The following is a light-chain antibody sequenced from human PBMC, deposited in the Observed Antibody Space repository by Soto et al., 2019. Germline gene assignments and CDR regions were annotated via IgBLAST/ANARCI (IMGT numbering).Light chain of an antibody. Sequence: DIQMTQSPSTLSASVGDRVTTNCRASQTISSWLAWYQQKPGKAPQILIYKASSLESGVPSRFSGSGSGTEFTLTISSLQPDDFATYYCQQYNSYSTFGQGTRLEI. CDR3: QQYNSYST. V-gene: IGKV1-5*03. CDR2: KAS. CDR1: QTISSW. J-gene: IGKJ5*01.